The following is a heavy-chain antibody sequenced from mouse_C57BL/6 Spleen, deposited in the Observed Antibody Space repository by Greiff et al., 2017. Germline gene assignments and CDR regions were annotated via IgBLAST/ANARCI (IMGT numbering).Heavy chain of an antibody. D-gene: IGHD4-1*01. CDR3: ARGELGPFDY. V-gene: IGHV5-17*01. CDR2: ISSGSSTI. CDR1: GFTFSDYG. J-gene: IGHJ2*01. Sequence: EVQLVESGGGLVKPGGSLKLSCAASGFTFSDYGMHWVRQAPEKGLEWVAYISSGSSTIYYADTVKGRFTISRDNAKNTLFLQMTRLRSEDTAMYYCARGELGPFDYWGQGTTLTVSS.